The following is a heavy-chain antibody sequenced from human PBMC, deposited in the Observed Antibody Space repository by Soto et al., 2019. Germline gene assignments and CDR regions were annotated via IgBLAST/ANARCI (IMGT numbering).Heavy chain of an antibody. CDR3: ARGIFDTIVGVVAVDS. V-gene: IGHV4-34*01. CDR1: GGSFSGYY. D-gene: IGHD3-3*01. CDR2: INHSGST. Sequence: PSETLSLTCAVYGGSFSGYYWTWIRQPPWKELEWIGEINHSGSTNYNPSLKSRVTISVDTSKSQFSLKLSSVTAADTAVYYCARGIFDTIVGVVAVDSWGRGTLVTVSA. J-gene: IGHJ4*02.